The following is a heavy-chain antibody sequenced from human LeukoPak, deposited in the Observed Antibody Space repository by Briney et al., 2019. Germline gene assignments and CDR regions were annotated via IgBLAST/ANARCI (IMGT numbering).Heavy chain of an antibody. V-gene: IGHV3-21*01. D-gene: IGHD5-12*01. J-gene: IGHJ3*02. CDR1: RLTFSNYA. CDR2: ISSTSSNI. Sequence: GGSLRLSCVASRLTFSNYAMNWVRKAPGKGLEWVSSISSTSSNIYYADSVKGRFTISRDNAKNSLYLQMNSLRAEDTAVYYCARGGYSGYVTFDIWGQGTMVTVSS. CDR3: ARGGYSGYVTFDI.